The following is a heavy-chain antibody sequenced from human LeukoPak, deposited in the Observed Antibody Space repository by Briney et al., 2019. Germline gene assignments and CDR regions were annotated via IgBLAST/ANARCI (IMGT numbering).Heavy chain of an antibody. D-gene: IGHD2/OR15-2a*01. CDR2: INSDGSWT. CDR1: GNYW. Sequence: GGSLRLSCAASGNYWMHWVRQVPGKGLVWVSHINSDGSWTSYADSVKGRSTISKDNAKNTVYLQMNSLRAEDTAVYYCVSFYETYWGRGTLVTVSS. V-gene: IGHV3-74*01. CDR3: VSFYETY. J-gene: IGHJ4*02.